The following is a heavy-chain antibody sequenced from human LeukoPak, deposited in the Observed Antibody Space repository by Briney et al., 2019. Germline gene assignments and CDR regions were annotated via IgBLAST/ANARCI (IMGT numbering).Heavy chain of an antibody. V-gene: IGHV1-69*04. D-gene: IGHD4-17*01. CDR1: GGTFSSYA. CDR2: IIPILGIA. Sequence: GSSVKVSCKASGGTFSSYAISWVRQAPGQGLEWMGRIIPILGIANYAQKFQGRVTITADKSTSTAYMELSSLRSEDPAVYYCASPDPTVTTFTPFDYWGQGTLVTVSS. CDR3: ASPDPTVTTFTPFDY. J-gene: IGHJ4*02.